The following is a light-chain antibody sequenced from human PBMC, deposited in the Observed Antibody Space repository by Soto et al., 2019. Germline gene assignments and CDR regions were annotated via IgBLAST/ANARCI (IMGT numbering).Light chain of an antibody. CDR3: QQYNNWPPVI. J-gene: IGKJ2*01. V-gene: IGKV3-15*01. CDR2: GAS. Sequence: EIVMTQSPATLSVSPGERATLSCRASQSVSSNLAWYQQKPGQAPRLLIYGASNRATGIPARFSGSGSGTEFTLTISSLQSEYFAVYSCQQYNNWPPVIFGQGTKLEIK. CDR1: QSVSSN.